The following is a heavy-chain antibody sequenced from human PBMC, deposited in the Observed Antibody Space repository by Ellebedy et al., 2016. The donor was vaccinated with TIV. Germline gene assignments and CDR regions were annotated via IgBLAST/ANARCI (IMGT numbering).Heavy chain of an antibody. V-gene: IGHV1-2*02. J-gene: IGHJ5*02. CDR1: GYTFTGYY. CDR3: ARDRRGDCSGGSCYSFWFDP. CDR2: INPNSGGT. D-gene: IGHD2-15*01. Sequence: ASVKVSXXASGYTFTGYYMHWVRQAPGQGLEWMGWINPNSGGTNYAQKFQGRVTMTRDTSISTAYMELSRLRSDDTAVYYCARDRRGDCSGGSCYSFWFDPWGQGTLVTVSS.